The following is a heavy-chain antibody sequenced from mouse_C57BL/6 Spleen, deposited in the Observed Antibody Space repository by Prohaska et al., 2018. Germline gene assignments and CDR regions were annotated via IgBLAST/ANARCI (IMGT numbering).Heavy chain of an antibody. CDR2: IDPSDSYT. V-gene: IGHV1-69*01. J-gene: IGHJ3*01. CDR3: ASFDYGRVAY. D-gene: IGHD2-4*01. Sequence: QVQLQQPGAELVMPGASVKLSCKASGYTFTSYWMHWVKQRPGQGLEWIGEIDPSDSYTNYNQKFKGKATWTVDKSSSTAYMQLSSLTSEDSAVYYCASFDYGRVAYWGQGTQVTVSA. CDR1: GYTFTSYW.